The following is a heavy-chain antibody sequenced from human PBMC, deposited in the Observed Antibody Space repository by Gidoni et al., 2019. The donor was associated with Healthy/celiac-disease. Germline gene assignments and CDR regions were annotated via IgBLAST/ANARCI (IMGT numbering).Heavy chain of an antibody. J-gene: IGHJ3*02. CDR2: IYTSGST. D-gene: IGHD2-15*01. CDR3: ARGDYSNAFDI. CDR1: GGPISSYY. Sequence: QVQLQESCPGMVKPSATLSLTVTVSGGPISSYYWSWTPQPAGKGLEWSGRIYTSGSTNYNPSLKSGVTMSVDTSKNQFPLKLSSVTAADTAVYYCARGDYSNAFDIWGQGTMVTVSS. V-gene: IGHV4-4*07.